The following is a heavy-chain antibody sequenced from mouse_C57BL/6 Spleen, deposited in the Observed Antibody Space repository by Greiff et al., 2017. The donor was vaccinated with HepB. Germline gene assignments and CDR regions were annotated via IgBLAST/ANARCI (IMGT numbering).Heavy chain of an antibody. V-gene: IGHV5-9*01. D-gene: IGHD1-1*01. J-gene: IGHJ4*01. CDR3: ARHGGSSFHYYAMDY. CDR1: GFTFSSYT. Sequence: DVKLVESGGGLVKPGGSLKLSCAASGFTFSSYTMSWVRQTPEKRLEWVATISGGGGNTYYPDSVKGRFTISRDNAKNTLYLQMSSLRSEDTALYYCARHGGSSFHYYAMDYWGQGTSVTVSS. CDR2: ISGGGGNT.